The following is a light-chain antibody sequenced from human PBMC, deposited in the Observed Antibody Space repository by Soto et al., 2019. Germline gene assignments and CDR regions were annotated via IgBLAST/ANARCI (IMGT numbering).Light chain of an antibody. CDR3: QQYKSFSLT. J-gene: IGKJ4*01. CDR1: QSVSSNY. Sequence: EIVLTQFPGTLSLSPGERATLSCRASQSVSSNYLAWYQQRPGQPPNLLIFGASNRAPGIPDRFSGSGSGTDFTLTISRLEPEDFATYYCQQYKSFSLTFGGGTRVEVK. CDR2: GAS. V-gene: IGKV3-20*01.